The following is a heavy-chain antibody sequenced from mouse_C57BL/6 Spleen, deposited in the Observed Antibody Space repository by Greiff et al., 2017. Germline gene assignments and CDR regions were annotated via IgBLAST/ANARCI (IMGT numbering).Heavy chain of an antibody. D-gene: IGHD3-2*02. J-gene: IGHJ4*01. CDR2: IYPGDGDT. Sequence: QVQLQQSGAELVKPGASVKISCKASGYAFSSYWMNWVKQRPGKGLEWIGQIYPGDGDTNYNGKFKGKATLTADKSSSTAYMQLSSLTSEDSAVYFCAGQLRVGAMDCWGQGTTVTVSS. CDR3: AGQLRVGAMDC. CDR1: GYAFSSYW. V-gene: IGHV1-80*01.